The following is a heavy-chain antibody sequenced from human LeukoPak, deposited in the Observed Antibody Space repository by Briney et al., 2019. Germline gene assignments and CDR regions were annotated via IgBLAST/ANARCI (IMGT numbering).Heavy chain of an antibody. CDR1: GFTFSSYS. D-gene: IGHD5-18*01. CDR3: ASSRGYSYGLGY. Sequence: GGPLRLSCAASGFTFSSYSMNWVRQAPGKGLEWVSYISSSSSTIYYADSVKGRFTISRDNAKNSLYLQMNSLRDDDTAVYYFASSRGYSYGLGYWGQGTLVTVSS. J-gene: IGHJ4*02. CDR2: ISSSSSTI. V-gene: IGHV3-48*02.